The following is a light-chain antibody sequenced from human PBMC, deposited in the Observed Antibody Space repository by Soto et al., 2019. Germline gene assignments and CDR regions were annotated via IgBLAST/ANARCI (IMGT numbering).Light chain of an antibody. Sequence: DVQMTQSPSSLSASVGDSLTLTCRASQTVTSYLNWYQQKPGKAPKLLIYAAPTLQSGVPSRFSGSGSGTEFTLTISSLQPDDFATYYCQQYNSYPWTFGQGTKVDIK. J-gene: IGKJ1*01. CDR2: AAP. CDR3: QQYNSYPWT. CDR1: QTVTSY. V-gene: IGKV1-16*01.